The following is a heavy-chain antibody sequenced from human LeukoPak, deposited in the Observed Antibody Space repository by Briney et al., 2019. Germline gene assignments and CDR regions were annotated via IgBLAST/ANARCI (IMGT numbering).Heavy chain of an antibody. CDR2: IYYSGST. V-gene: IGHV4-39*01. CDR1: GASISSTSYY. CDR3: ARRGYSYGYPFDY. Sequence: SETLSLTCTVSGASISSTSYYWGWIRQPPGKGLECIGSIYYSGSTYYNPSLKSRVTISVDTSKNQFSLKLSSVTAADTAVYYCARRGYSYGYPFDYWGQGTLVTVSS. J-gene: IGHJ4*02. D-gene: IGHD5-18*01.